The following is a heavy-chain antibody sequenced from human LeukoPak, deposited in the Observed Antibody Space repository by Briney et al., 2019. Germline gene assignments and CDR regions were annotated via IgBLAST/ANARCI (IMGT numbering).Heavy chain of an antibody. CDR3: ARADYGDYGFDY. V-gene: IGHV3-48*03. D-gene: IGHD4-17*01. Sequence: GGSLRLSCAASGFTFSSYGMNWVRQAPGKGLEWVSYISSSGSTIYYADSVKGRFTISRDNAKNSLYLQMNSLRAEDTAVYYCARADYGDYGFDYWGQGTLVTVSS. J-gene: IGHJ4*02. CDR2: ISSSGSTI. CDR1: GFTFSSYG.